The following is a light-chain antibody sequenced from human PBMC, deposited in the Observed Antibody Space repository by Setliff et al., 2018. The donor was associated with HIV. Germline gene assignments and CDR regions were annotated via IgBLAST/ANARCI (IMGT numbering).Light chain of an antibody. CDR1: SSDVGGYNY. CDR3: SSYTSNNLYV. V-gene: IGLV2-14*01. Sequence: QSALPQPASVSGSPGQSITISCTGTSSDVGGYNYVSWYQQHPGKAPKLMIYDVSNRPSGVSNRFSGSKSGNTASLTISGLQAEDEADYYCSSYTSNNLYVFGTGTKVTVL. CDR2: DVS. J-gene: IGLJ1*01.